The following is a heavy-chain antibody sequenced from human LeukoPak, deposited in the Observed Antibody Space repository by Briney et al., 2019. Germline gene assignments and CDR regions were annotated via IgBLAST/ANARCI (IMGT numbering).Heavy chain of an antibody. CDR2: IYHSGST. J-gene: IGHJ6*03. Sequence: SETLSLTCSVSGGYISSYYWSWIRQPPGKGLEWIGEIYHSGSTNYNPSLKSRVTISVDTSKNQFSLKLSSVTAADTAVYYCARETSQKGAHYMDVWGKGTTVTISS. V-gene: IGHV4-59*01. D-gene: IGHD3-16*01. CDR1: GGYISSYY. CDR3: ARETSQKGAHYMDV.